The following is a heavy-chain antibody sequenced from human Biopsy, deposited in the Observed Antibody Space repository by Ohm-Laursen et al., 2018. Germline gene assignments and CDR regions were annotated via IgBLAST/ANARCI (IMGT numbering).Heavy chain of an antibody. V-gene: IGHV4-61*01. D-gene: IGHD6-19*01. J-gene: IGHJ4*02. CDR3: ARGRRTSGWPYFAN. CDR2: IYSGGNT. Sequence: TLSLTCPVSGDSLTSGPENWSWIRQPPGQGLEYIGFIYSGGNTNYNPSLQNRVTMSVDTSKNQFSLKLSSVIAADTAVYYCARGRRTSGWPYFANWGQGTLVIVSS. CDR1: GDSLTSGPEN.